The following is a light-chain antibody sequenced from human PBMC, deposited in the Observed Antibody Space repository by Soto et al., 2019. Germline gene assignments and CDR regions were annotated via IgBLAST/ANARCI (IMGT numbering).Light chain of an antibody. CDR1: QTIIKY. V-gene: IGKV1-39*01. Sequence: DIQMTQSPSSLSASVGDRVTITCRASQTIIKYLNWYQQKPGKAPKLLIYAASSLQSGVPSRFSGSGSGTDVTLTLSSLQPEDFATYYCHQSHITPRTFGQGTKVEVK. J-gene: IGKJ1*01. CDR2: AAS. CDR3: HQSHITPRT.